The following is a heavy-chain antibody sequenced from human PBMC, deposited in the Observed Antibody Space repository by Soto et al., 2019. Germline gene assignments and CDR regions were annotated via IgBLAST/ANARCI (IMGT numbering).Heavy chain of an antibody. J-gene: IGHJ6*02. CDR2: ISGSGGST. CDR1: RFSFRSYA. CDR3: AKDGRSGYYFYYGIDF. V-gene: IGHV3-23*01. Sequence: RLSSAASRFSFRSYAVGWVRQAKGKGLQWVSAISGSGGSTYYADSVKGRFTISRDNAKTTLYLQMNSLRAEDTAVYYCAKDGRSGYYFYYGIDFWGQGTTVTVSS. D-gene: IGHD3-3*01.